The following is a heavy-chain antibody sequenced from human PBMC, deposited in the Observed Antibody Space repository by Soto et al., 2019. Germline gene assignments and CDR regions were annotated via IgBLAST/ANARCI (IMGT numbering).Heavy chain of an antibody. V-gene: IGHV3-23*01. D-gene: IGHD1-1*01. J-gene: IGHJ4*02. CDR2: VSASGLNT. CDR3: EKDRPRRTSGYFFEY. Sequence: EVQLLESGGKLVQPGGSLTLSRAASGFTFSTYAMAWVRQAPGKGLEWVSGVSASGLNTDYADPVKGRFYISRDNSKNTVSLHMNSLRAEDTALYYGEKDRPRRTSGYFFEYWGQGTPVTVSA. CDR1: GFTFSTYA.